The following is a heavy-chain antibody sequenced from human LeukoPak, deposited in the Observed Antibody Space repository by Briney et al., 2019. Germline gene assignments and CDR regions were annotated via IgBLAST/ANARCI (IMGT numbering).Heavy chain of an antibody. D-gene: IGHD6-13*01. CDR1: GYSFATYW. CDR3: ARHVREQQLLPYYGMDV. J-gene: IGHJ6*02. CDR2: IYPGDSNT. Sequence: GESLKISCKGSGYSFATYWIGWVRQMPGKGLEWMGIIYPGDSNTRYNPSFQGQVTISADKSVSTAYLQWGSLKASDTARYYCARHVREQQLLPYYGMDVWGQGTTVTVSS. V-gene: IGHV5-51*01.